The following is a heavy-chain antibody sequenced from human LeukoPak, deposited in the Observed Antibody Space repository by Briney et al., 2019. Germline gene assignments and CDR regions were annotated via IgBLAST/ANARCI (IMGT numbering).Heavy chain of an antibody. CDR2: IYPGDSDT. D-gene: IGHD3-10*01. V-gene: IGHV5-51*01. CDR1: GYNFSNYW. J-gene: IGHJ4*02. CDR3: ARLFRNYYANNGRGRLDY. Sequence: GESLKISCKGSGYNFSNYWIAWVRQMPGKGLEWMGIIYPGDSDTRDSPSFQGQVTISADKSISTAYLQWSSLKASDTAMLYCARLFRNYYANNGRGRLDYWGQGTLVTVSS.